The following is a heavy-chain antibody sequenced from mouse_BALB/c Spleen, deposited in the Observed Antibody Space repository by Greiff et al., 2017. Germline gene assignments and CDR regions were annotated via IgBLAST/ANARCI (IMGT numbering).Heavy chain of an antibody. D-gene: IGHD4-1*02. CDR1: GFTFSSFG. V-gene: IGHV5-17*02. J-gene: IGHJ3*01. Sequence: DVHLVESGGGLVQPGGSRKLSCAASGFTFSSFGMHWVRQAPEKGLEWVAYISSGSSTIYYADTVKGRFTISRDNPKNTLFLQMTSLRSEDTAMYYCASPSTGTRGAWFAYWGQGTLVTVSA. CDR2: ISSGSSTI. CDR3: ASPSTGTRGAWFAY.